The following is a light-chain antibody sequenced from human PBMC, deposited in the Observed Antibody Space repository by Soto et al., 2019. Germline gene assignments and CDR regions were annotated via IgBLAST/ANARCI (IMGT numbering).Light chain of an antibody. J-gene: IGLJ1*01. V-gene: IGLV2-11*01. Sequence: QSALTQPRSVSGSPEQSVTISCTGSVSDVGDYNYVSWYQRHPGKAPKLVIYDVNKRPSGVPDRFSGSKSGNAASLTISGLQAEDEADYYCCSFAGSHTLYVFGTGTKLTVL. CDR2: DVN. CDR1: VSDVGDYNY. CDR3: CSFAGSHTLYV.